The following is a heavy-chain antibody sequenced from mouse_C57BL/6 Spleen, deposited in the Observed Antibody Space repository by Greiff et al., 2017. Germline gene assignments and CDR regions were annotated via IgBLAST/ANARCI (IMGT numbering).Heavy chain of an antibody. CDR2: ISSGGDYI. CDR3: TRADGLFDY. D-gene: IGHD1-2*01. Sequence: EVKLMESGEGLVKPGGSLKLSCAASGFTFSSYAMSWVRQTPEKRLEWVAYISSGGDYIYYADTVKGRFTISRDTARNTLYLQMSSLKSEDTAMYYCTRADGLFDYWGQGTTLTVSS. CDR1: GFTFSSYA. V-gene: IGHV5-9-1*02. J-gene: IGHJ2*01.